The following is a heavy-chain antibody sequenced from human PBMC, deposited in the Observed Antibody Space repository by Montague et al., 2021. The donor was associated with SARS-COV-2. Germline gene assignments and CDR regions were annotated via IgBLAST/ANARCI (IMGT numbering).Heavy chain of an antibody. V-gene: IGHV4-34*01. D-gene: IGHD2-21*01. CDR2: IKHSGST. Sequence: SETLSLTCAGDGGSFSGCYWAWIRQAPGKGLEWIGEIKHSGSTNYNPSLKSRVTISVDTSKNQFSLKLSSVTAADTAVYYCAREVRGRIVVVIAIPYYYFDYWGQGTLVTVSS. CDR3: AREVRGRIVVVIAIPYYYFDY. J-gene: IGHJ4*02. CDR1: GGSFSGCY.